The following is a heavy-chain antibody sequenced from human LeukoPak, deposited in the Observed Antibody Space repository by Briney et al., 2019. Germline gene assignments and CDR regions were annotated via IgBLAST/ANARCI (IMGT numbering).Heavy chain of an antibody. J-gene: IGHJ3*02. V-gene: IGHV1-8*03. CDR2: MNPNSGNT. CDR1: GYTFTSYD. Sequence: ASVKVSCKASGYTFTSYDINWVRQATGQGLEWMGWMNPNSGNTGYAQKFQGRVTITRNTSISTAYMELSSLRSEDTAVYYCARGPQLWPTMMIAFDIWGQGTMVTVSS. D-gene: IGHD5-18*01. CDR3: ARGPQLWPTMMIAFDI.